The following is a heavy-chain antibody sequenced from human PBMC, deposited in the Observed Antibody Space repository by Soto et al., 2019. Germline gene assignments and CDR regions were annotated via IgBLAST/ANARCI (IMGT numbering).Heavy chain of an antibody. V-gene: IGHV4-59*01. CDR2: IYYSGST. J-gene: IGHJ3*02. CDR1: GGSISSYY. D-gene: IGHD6-19*01. CDR3: ARSGYSSGWYQGGTDAFDI. Sequence: QVQLQESGPGLVKPSETLSLTCTVSGGSISSYYWSWIRQPPGKGLEWIGYIYYSGSTNYNPSLKSRVTISVDTSKNQFSLKLSSVTAADTAVYYCARSGYSSGWYQGGTDAFDIWGQGTMVTVSS.